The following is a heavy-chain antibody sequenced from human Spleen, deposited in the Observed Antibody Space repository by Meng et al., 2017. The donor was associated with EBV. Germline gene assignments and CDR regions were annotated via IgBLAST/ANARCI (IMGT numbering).Heavy chain of an antibody. CDR2: IFHTGST. D-gene: IGHD3-16*02. CDR3: ALFVWGSYRDNWFDP. V-gene: IGHV4-4*02. Sequence: GLLEVSVPVLVHPSGSLSLTYAVSCVSIRSYIWWNWVRQPPGKGLEWIGEIFHTGSTNYNPSLKSRVSISIDKSKNQFSLKLNSVTAADTAVYYCALFVWGSYRDNWFDPWGQGTLVTVSS. J-gene: IGHJ5*02. CDR1: CVSIRSYIW.